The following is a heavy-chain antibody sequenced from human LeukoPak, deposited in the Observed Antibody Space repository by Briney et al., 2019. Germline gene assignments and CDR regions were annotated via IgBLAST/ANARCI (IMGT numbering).Heavy chain of an antibody. CDR1: GYSFTTYW. D-gene: IGHD6-13*01. CDR2: IHPDDSDT. V-gene: IGHV5-51*01. Sequence: GESLKISRKGSGYSFTTYWIGWVRPMPGKGPEWMGIIHPDDSDTRYSPSFQGQVTLSGDKSTSPAYLQWSSLQASDTAAYSCARRAYWEQQRSGVDFWGQGALVTVSS. J-gene: IGHJ4*02. CDR3: ARRAYWEQQRSGVDF.